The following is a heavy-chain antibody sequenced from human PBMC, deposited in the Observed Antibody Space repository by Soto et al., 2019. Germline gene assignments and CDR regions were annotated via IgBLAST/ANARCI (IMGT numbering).Heavy chain of an antibody. D-gene: IGHD2-21*02. CDR3: AKALGLVTFGGMDV. V-gene: IGHV3-30*18. J-gene: IGHJ6*02. CDR2: ISYDGSNK. Sequence: PGGSLRLSCAASGFTFSGYGMHWVRQAPGKGLEWVAVISYDGSNKYYADSVKGRFTISRDNSKNTLYLQMNSLRAEDTAVYYCAKALGLVTFGGMDVWGQGTTVTVSS. CDR1: GFTFSGYG.